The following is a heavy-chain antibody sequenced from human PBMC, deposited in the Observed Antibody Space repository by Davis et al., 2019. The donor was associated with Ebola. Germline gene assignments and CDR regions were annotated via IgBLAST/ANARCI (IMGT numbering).Heavy chain of an antibody. CDR2: ISSSGSTI. D-gene: IGHD2-15*01. J-gene: IGHJ4*02. Sequence: GESLKISCAASGFTFSSYEMNWVRQAPGKGLEWVSYISSSGSTIYYADSVKGRFTISRDNAKNSLYLQMNSLRAEDTAVYYCARHCSGGSCYSYYFDYWGQGTLVTVSS. V-gene: IGHV3-48*03. CDR3: ARHCSGGSCYSYYFDY. CDR1: GFTFSSYE.